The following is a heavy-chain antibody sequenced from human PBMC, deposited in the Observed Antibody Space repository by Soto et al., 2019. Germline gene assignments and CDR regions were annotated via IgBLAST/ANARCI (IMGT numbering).Heavy chain of an antibody. CDR3: ARYRISGSWSKFDY. D-gene: IGHD6-13*01. J-gene: IGHJ4*02. V-gene: IGHV4-31*03. CDR1: GLTISSASYY. Sequence: ALSLTCSVSGLTISSASYYWGWIRQHPGKGLEWVGNIYYNGSTYYSPSLKSRVTVWFDTSKNQFSLRLTSVTAADTAVYYCARYRISGSWSKFDYWGQGTRVTVSS. CDR2: IYYNGST.